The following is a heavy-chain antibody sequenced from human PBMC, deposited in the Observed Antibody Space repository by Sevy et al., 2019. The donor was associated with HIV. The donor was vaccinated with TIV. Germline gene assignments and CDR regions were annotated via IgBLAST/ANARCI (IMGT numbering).Heavy chain of an antibody. CDR1: AFTFSTYY. V-gene: IGHV3-48*02. CDR3: ARGTGLLVRGAYYFDY. J-gene: IGHJ4*02. CDR2: ISSGGDTL. D-gene: IGHD3-22*01. Sequence: GGSLRLSCATSAFTFSTYYMNWVRQAPGKGLEWVSSISSGGDTLSYAEPVRGRFTISRDNAKSSLYLQMNSLRDEDTAVYYYARGTGLLVRGAYYFDYWGQGSLVTVSS.